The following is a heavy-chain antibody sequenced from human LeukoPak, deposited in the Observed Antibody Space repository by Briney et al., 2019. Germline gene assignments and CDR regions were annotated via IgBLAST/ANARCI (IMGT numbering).Heavy chain of an antibody. Sequence: QSGGSLRLSCAASGFTFSSQGMSWVRQAPGEGLEWVSAITGSGSITYYSDSVKGRFTISRDNSKNTVYLQLNSLRVEDTAVYYCAKMQGYFDYWGQGTLVTVSS. CDR1: GFTFSSQG. V-gene: IGHV3-23*01. CDR3: AKMQGYFDY. CDR2: ITGSGSIT. J-gene: IGHJ4*02.